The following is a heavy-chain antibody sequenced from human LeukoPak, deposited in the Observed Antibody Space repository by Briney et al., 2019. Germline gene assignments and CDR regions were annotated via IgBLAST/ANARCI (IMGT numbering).Heavy chain of an antibody. CDR2: IYYSGST. CDR3: ARHFGPREYFQH. J-gene: IGHJ1*01. D-gene: IGHD3-10*01. V-gene: IGHV4-59*08. Sequence: SETLSLTCTVSGGSISSYYWSWIRQPPGKGLEWIGYIYYSGSTNYNPSLKSRVTMSVDTSNNVFSLQLTSVTAADTAVYYCARHFGPREYFQHWGQGTLVTVSS. CDR1: GGSISSYY.